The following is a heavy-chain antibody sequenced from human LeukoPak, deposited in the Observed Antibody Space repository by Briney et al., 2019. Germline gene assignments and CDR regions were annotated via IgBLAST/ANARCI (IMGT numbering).Heavy chain of an antibody. CDR2: IYYSGST. CDR3: ARLSEYSSSLVY. J-gene: IGHJ4*02. CDR1: GGSISSGGYY. V-gene: IGHV4-39*01. D-gene: IGHD6-6*01. Sequence: SETLSLTCTVSGGSISSGGYYWSWIRQPPGKGLEWIGSIYYSGSTYYNPSLKSRVTISVDTSKNQFSLKLSSVTAADTAVYYCARLSEYSSSLVYWGQGTLVTVSS.